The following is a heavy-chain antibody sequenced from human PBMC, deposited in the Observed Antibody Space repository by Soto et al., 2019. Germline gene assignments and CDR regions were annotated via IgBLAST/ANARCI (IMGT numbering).Heavy chain of an antibody. J-gene: IGHJ3*01. V-gene: IGHV3-23*01. D-gene: IGHD2-8*02. CDR3: AKATATGGGAFDF. CDR1: GFICSSYD. CDR2: ILVDGRT. Sequence: VSLRLSCAASGFICSSYDMSWVRQAPGKGLEWVSTILVDGRTFYVDSVKGRFTISRDSSQNTVYLQMNSLTAGDTALYYCAKATATGGGAFDFCGQGTMVTVS.